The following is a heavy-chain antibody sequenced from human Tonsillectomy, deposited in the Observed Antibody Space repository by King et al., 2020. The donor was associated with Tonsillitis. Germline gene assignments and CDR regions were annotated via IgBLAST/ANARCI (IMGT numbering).Heavy chain of an antibody. J-gene: IGHJ4*02. V-gene: IGHV4-4*07. Sequence: QLQESGPGLVKPSETLSLTCTVSGGSISSYYWSWIRQPAGKGLEWIGRIYTSGSTNYNPSLKSRVTMSVDTSKNQFSVKMRSVTAADTAVYYCAREGIVGVTTYFDYWGQGTLVTVSS. D-gene: IGHD1-26*01. CDR2: IYTSGST. CDR3: AREGIVGVTTYFDY. CDR1: GGSISSYY.